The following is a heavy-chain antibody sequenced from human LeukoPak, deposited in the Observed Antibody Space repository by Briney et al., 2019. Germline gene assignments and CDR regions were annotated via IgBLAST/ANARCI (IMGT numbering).Heavy chain of an antibody. CDR3: ARVGYCSSTSCYIGGYYYYGMDV. CDR1: GFTFSDYY. J-gene: IGHJ6*02. D-gene: IGHD2-2*03. Sequence: PGGSLRPACAASGFTFSDYYISWIRQAPGKGLGWVSYISSSGSTIYYADSVKGRFTISRDKAKNSLYLQMNRLRAEDTAVYYCARVGYCSSTSCYIGGYYYYGMDVWGQGTTVTVSS. V-gene: IGHV3-11*01. CDR2: ISSSGSTI.